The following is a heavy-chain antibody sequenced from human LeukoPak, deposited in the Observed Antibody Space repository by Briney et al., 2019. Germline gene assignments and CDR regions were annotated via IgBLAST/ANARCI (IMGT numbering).Heavy chain of an antibody. CDR2: ISSSSSYI. J-gene: IGHJ4*02. CDR1: GFTFSSYS. CDR3: AREGKYYYDSSGYYPFDY. V-gene: IGHV3-21*01. D-gene: IGHD3-22*01. Sequence: GGSLRLSCAASGFTFSSYSMNWVRQAPGKGLEWVSSISSSSSYIYYADSVKGRFTISRDNAKNSLYLQMNSLRAEDTAVYYCAREGKYYYDSSGYYPFDYWGQGTLVIVSS.